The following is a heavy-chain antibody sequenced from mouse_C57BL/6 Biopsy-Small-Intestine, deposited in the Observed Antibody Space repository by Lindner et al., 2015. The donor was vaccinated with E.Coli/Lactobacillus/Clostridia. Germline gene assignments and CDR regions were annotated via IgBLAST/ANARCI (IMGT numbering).Heavy chain of an antibody. V-gene: IGHV10-1*01. D-gene: IGHD4-1*02. Sequence: VQLQESGGGLVQPKGSLKLSCAASGFSFNTYAMNWVRQAPGKGLEWVTRIRSKSNNYATYYADSVKDRFTISRDDSESMLYLQMNNLKTEDTAMYYCVRQSGPNWDWYFDVWGTGTTVTVSS. CDR1: GFSFNTYA. CDR2: IRSKSNNYAT. CDR3: VRQSGPNWDWYFDV. J-gene: IGHJ1*03.